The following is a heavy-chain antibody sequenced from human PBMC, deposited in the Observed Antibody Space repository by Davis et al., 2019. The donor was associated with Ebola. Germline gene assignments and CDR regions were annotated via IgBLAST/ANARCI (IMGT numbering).Heavy chain of an antibody. CDR2: VTGSGSLT. CDR1: GFTFSSHA. D-gene: IGHD5-18*01. V-gene: IGHV3-23*01. CDR3: AKDSRRYNKPFDY. J-gene: IGHJ4*02. Sequence: ESLKISCAASGFTFSSHAMRWVRQILGKGLEWFSAVTGSGSLTGYADSVNGRFTIPRDNSKNMLFLQLTSLRAEEADVYYCAKDSRRYNKPFDYWGEGTLVTVSS.